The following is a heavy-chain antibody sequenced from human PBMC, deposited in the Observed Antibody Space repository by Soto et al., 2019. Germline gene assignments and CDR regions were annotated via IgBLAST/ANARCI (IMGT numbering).Heavy chain of an antibody. CDR1: RGTFSSYA. D-gene: IGHD3-22*01. CDR3: ARRPYGYDYDSRGYLYFDY. CDR2: IIPIYGTT. V-gene: IGHV1-69*13. Sequence: VKVSCKASRGTFSSYAVNWVRQAPGQGLEWMGGIIPIYGTTNYAQKFQGRVTITADESTNTAYMELSSLRSEDTAVYYCARRPYGYDYDSRGYLYFDYWGQRTPLTVSS. J-gene: IGHJ4*01.